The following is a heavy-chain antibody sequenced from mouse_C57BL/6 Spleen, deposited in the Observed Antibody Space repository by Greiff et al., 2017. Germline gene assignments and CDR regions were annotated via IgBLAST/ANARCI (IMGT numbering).Heavy chain of an antibody. CDR3: ARSEGYYAMDY. CDR2: IRNKANGYTT. V-gene: IGHV7-3*01. CDR1: GFTFTDYY. Sequence: EVMLVESGGGLVQPGGSLSLSCAASGFTFTDYYMSWVRQPPGKGLEWLGFIRNKANGYTTEYSASVKGRFTISRDNSQSILYLQMNALRAEDSATYYCARSEGYYAMDYWGQGTSVTVSS. J-gene: IGHJ4*01.